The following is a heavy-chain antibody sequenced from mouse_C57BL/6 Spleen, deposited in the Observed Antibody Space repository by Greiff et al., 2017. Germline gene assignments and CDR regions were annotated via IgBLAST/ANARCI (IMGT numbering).Heavy chain of an antibody. D-gene: IGHD3-2*02. J-gene: IGHJ2*01. CDR1: GYAFSSYW. V-gene: IGHV1-80*01. CDR2: IYPGDGDT. Sequence: QVQLQQSGAELVKPGASVKISCKASGYAFSSYWMNWVKQRPGKGLEWIGQIYPGDGDTNYNGKFKGKATLTADKSSSTAYMQLSSLTSEDSAVYFCARSNSSGFLYLDYWGQGTTLTVSS. CDR3: ARSNSSGFLYLDY.